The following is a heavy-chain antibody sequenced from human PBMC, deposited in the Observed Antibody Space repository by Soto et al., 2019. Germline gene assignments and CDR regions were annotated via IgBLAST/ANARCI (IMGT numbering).Heavy chain of an antibody. D-gene: IGHD2-21*02. V-gene: IGHV4-34*09. Sequence: SETLSLTCAVYGGSFSGYYWSWIRQPPGKGLEWIGEINHSGSTNYNPSLKSRVTISVDTSKNQFSLKLSSVTAADTAVYYCVRDGGGNSDYWGQGVLVTVSS. J-gene: IGHJ4*02. CDR3: VRDGGGNSDY. CDR1: GGSFSGYY. CDR2: INHSGST.